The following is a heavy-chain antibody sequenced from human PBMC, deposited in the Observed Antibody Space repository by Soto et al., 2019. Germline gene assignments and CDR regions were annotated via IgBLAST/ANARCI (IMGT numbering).Heavy chain of an antibody. V-gene: IGHV4-59*01. CDR3: VREAYIGYGHEIAQ. D-gene: IGHD5-12*01. CDR1: GVTISTYY. CDR2: NYHSGTT. J-gene: IGHJ4*02. Sequence: SETLSLTCAVSGVTISTYYWSWIRQPPGKGLEWIGYNYHSGTTNYNPSLKSRVTISVDTSKNQFSLRLTSVTAADTAIYYCVREAYIGYGHEIAQWGQGTLVTV.